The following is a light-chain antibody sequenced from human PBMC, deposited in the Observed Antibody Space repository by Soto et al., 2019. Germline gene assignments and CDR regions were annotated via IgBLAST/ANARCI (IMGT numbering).Light chain of an antibody. CDR3: GSWDSSLSAYV. V-gene: IGLV1-51*01. CDR1: SSNIGGNC. Sequence: SALTQPPSVSAAPGQKVTNYCFGSSSNIGGNCVSWYQQLPGTAPKLLIYDDNKRPSGIPDRFSGSKSGTSATLGITGSQTGDEADYYCGSWDSSLSAYVFGTGTKVTVL. CDR2: DDN. J-gene: IGLJ1*01.